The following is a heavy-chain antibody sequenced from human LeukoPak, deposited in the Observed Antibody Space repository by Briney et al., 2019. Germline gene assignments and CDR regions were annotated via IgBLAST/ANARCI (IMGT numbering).Heavy chain of an antibody. CDR1: GGSITSTNW. Sequence: SETLSLTCGVSGGSITSTNWRSWVRQPPGQGLEWIGEVSLSGLTNYNPSLSSRVIMALDTSKNHLSLHLTSVTAAATAVYYCSRENGAFSPFGYWGQGYLVTVLS. CDR3: SRENGAFSPFGY. J-gene: IGHJ4*02. V-gene: IGHV4-4*02. D-gene: IGHD2-8*01. CDR2: VSLSGLT.